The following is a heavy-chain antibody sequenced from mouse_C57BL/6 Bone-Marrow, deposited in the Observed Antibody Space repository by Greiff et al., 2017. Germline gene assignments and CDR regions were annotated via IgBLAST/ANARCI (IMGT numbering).Heavy chain of an antibody. CDR3: ARRGSRGGAGFAY. V-gene: IGHV5-17*01. CDR2: ISSGSGTI. D-gene: IGHD1-1*01. Sequence: EVQRVESGGGLVKPGGSLKLSCAASGFTFSDYGMHWVRQAPEKGLEWVAYISSGSGTIYYADTVKGRFTISRDTAKNTLCLQMTSLRAEDTAMYYCARRGSRGGAGFAYWGQGTLVTVSA. J-gene: IGHJ3*01. CDR1: GFTFSDYG.